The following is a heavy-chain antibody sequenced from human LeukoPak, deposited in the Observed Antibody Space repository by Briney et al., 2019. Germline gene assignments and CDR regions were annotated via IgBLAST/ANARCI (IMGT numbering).Heavy chain of an antibody. CDR3: AKAYSGWEYYFDY. CDR1: GFTFSSYA. J-gene: IGHJ4*02. Sequence: AGGSLRLSCAASGFTFSSYAMSWVRQAPGKGLEWVSAISGSGGSTYYADSVKGRFTISRDNSKNTLYLQMNSLRAEDTAVYYCAKAYSGWEYYFDYWGQGTLVTVSS. V-gene: IGHV3-23*01. D-gene: IGHD6-19*01. CDR2: ISGSGGST.